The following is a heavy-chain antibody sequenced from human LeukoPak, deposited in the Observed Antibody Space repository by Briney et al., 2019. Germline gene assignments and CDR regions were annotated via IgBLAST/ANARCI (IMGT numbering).Heavy chain of an antibody. Sequence: PGGSLRLSCAASGFSFSNHWMAWVRQTPGKGLEWVANIRQDGGDSYYVDSVRGRFTISRDNAKSSVFLQMNSLRAEDTAVYYCARVSGTHYPVDYWGQGTLVIVSS. CDR2: IRQDGGDS. D-gene: IGHD1-26*01. CDR1: GFSFSNHW. V-gene: IGHV3-7*01. CDR3: ARVSGTHYPVDY. J-gene: IGHJ4*02.